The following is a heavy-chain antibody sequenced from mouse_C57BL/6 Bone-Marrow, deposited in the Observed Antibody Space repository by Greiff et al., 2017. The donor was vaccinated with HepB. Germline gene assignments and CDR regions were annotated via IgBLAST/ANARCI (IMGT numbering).Heavy chain of an antibody. V-gene: IGHV1-39*01. CDR1: GYSFTDYN. J-gene: IGHJ1*03. CDR2: INPNYGTT. CDR3: ATLYYYGSSYVRYFDV. D-gene: IGHD1-1*01. Sequence: EVQLQQSGPELVKPGASVKISCKASGYSFTDYNMNWVKQSNGKSLEWIGVINPNYGTTSYNQKFKGKATLTVDQSSSTAYMQLNSLTSEDSAVYYCATLYYYGSSYVRYFDVWGTGTTVTVSS.